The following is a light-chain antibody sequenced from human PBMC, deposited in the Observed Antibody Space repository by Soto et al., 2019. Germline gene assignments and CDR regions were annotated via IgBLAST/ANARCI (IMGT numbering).Light chain of an antibody. V-gene: IGLV2-14*03. CDR1: SSDVGGYNY. CDR2: DVS. J-gene: IGLJ2*01. CDR3: SSYTSSSTRVL. Sequence: QSVLTQPASVSGSPGQSITISCTGTSSDVGGYNYVCWYQQYPGKAPKLMISDVSNRPSGVSPRFSGSKSGNTASLTISGLQAEDEADYYCSSYTSSSTRVLFGGGTQLTVL.